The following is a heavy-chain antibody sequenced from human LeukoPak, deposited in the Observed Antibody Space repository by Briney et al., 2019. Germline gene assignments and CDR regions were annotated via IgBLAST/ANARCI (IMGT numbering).Heavy chain of an antibody. J-gene: IGHJ4*02. D-gene: IGHD4-17*01. CDR1: GFTVSSNY. CDR2: IYSGGST. Sequence: PGGSLRLSCAASGFTVSSNYMSWVRQAPGKGLEWVSVIYSGGSTYYADSVKGRFTISRDNAKNSLYLQMNSLRAEDTAVYYCARGSFHGDYVYWGQGTLVTVSS. V-gene: IGHV3-53*01. CDR3: ARGSFHGDYVY.